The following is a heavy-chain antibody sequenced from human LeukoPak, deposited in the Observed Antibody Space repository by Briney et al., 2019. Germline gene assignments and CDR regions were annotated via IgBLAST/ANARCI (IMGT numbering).Heavy chain of an antibody. J-gene: IGHJ3*02. CDR2: IYTSGST. D-gene: IGHD3-22*01. CDR1: GGSISSYY. CDR3: ARAGYYYDSSGFPVNAFDI. V-gene: IGHV4-4*07. Sequence: SETLSLTCTVSGGSISSYYWSWIRQPAGKGLEWIGRIYTSGSTNYNPSLKSRVTMSVDTSKNQFSLKLSSVTAADTAVYYCARAGYYYDSSGFPVNAFDIWGQGTMVTVPS.